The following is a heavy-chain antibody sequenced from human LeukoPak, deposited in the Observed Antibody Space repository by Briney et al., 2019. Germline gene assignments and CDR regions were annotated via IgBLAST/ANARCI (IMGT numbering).Heavy chain of an antibody. Sequence: SQTLSLTCAVSGGSIRSGGYSWSWIRQPPGKGLEWIGYIYHSGSTYYNPSLKSRVTISVDRSKSQFSLKLSSVTAADTAVYYCARVITMVRGVIPAPNWFDPWGQGTLVTVSS. CDR1: GGSIRSGGYS. J-gene: IGHJ5*02. D-gene: IGHD3-10*01. V-gene: IGHV4-30-2*01. CDR3: ARVITMVRGVIPAPNWFDP. CDR2: IYHSGST.